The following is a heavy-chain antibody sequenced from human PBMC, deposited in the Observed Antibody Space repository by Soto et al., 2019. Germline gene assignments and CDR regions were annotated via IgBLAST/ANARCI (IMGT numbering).Heavy chain of an antibody. CDR2: IIPILGIA. Sequence: QVQLVQSGAEVKKPGSSVKVSCKASGGTFSSYTISWVRQAPGQGLEWMGRIIPILGIANYTQKFQGRLTITADKSTSTAIMELSSQRSEDTAVYYCATGRMVRGVITSNWFDPWGQGTLVTVSS. V-gene: IGHV1-69*02. D-gene: IGHD3-10*01. CDR1: GGTFSSYT. J-gene: IGHJ5*02. CDR3: ATGRMVRGVITSNWFDP.